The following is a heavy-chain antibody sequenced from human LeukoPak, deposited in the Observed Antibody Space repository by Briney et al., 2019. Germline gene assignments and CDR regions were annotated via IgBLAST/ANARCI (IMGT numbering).Heavy chain of an antibody. D-gene: IGHD3-3*01. CDR2: IKQDGSEK. J-gene: IGHJ6*03. CDR3: ARHDFWSTYYYYSYMDV. Sequence: GGSLRLSCAASGFTFSSYWMSWVRQAPGKGLEWVANIKQDGSEKYYVDSVKGRFTISRDNAKNSLYLQMNSLRAEDTAVYYCARHDFWSTYYYYSYMDVWGKGTTVTVSS. V-gene: IGHV3-7*01. CDR1: GFTFSSYW.